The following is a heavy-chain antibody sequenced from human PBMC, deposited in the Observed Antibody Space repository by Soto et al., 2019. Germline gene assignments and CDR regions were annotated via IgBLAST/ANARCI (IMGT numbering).Heavy chain of an antibody. V-gene: IGHV4-59*01. Sequence: SETLSLTCTVSGGSISSYYLSWIRQPPGKGLEWIGYIYYSGSTNYNPSLKSRVTISVDTSKNQFSLKLSSVTAADTAVYYCASAKSWYFDYWGQGTLVTVSS. CDR1: GGSISSYY. CDR2: IYYSGST. J-gene: IGHJ4*02. CDR3: ASAKSWYFDY. D-gene: IGHD6-13*01.